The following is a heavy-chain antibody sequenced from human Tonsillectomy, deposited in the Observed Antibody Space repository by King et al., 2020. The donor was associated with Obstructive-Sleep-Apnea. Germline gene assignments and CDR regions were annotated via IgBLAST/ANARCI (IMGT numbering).Heavy chain of an antibody. CDR3: TRQLVRGAFTYSFDY. CDR1: GFTFGDYA. Sequence: VQLVESGGGLVQPVRSLRLSCTASGFTFGDYAMSCFRQAPGKGLEWVGFIRSKAYGGTTEYAASVKGRFTISRDDSKSIAYLQMNSLKTEDTAVYYCTRQLVRGAFTYSFDYWGQGTLVTVSS. J-gene: IGHJ4*02. CDR2: IRSKAYGGTT. V-gene: IGHV3-49*03. D-gene: IGHD3-10*01.